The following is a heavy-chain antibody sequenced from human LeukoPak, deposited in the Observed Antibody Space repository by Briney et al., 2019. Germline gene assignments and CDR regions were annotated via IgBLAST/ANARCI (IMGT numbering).Heavy chain of an antibody. CDR3: AGATGPYWYVDL. J-gene: IGHJ2*01. D-gene: IGHD1-1*01. V-gene: IGHV4-59*08. CDR1: GGSMSRHL. CDR2: VYYSRST. Sequence: PSETLSLTCTVSGGSMSRHLWSWIRQPPGKGLEWLGYVYYSRSTNYNPSLRSRVTISSDTSNNRFSLKLSSVTAADTAVYYCAGATGPYWYVDLWGRGTLVTVSS.